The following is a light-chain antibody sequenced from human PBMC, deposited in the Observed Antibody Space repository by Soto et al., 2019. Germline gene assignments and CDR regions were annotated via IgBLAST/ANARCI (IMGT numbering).Light chain of an antibody. CDR1: QFISRY. V-gene: IGKV1-39*01. CDR3: QQSYNTPLT. J-gene: IGKJ4*01. Sequence: DIPMTQSPSSLSASVGDRVTITCRASQFISRYLNWYHQKPGKAPKLVVYTTSNLQTGVPSRFSGSGSGTDFTLTISSLQPEDFATYYCQQSYNTPLTFGGGSKVEIK. CDR2: TTS.